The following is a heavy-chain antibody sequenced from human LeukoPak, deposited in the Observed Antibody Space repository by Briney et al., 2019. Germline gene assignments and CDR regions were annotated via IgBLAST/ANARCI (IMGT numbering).Heavy chain of an antibody. D-gene: IGHD6-13*01. CDR3: ARDEGSVGSGWYVFDY. V-gene: IGHV4-59*01. J-gene: IGHJ4*02. CDR1: GGSISSYY. Sequence: PSETLSLTCTVSGGSISSYYWSWIRQPPGKGLEWIGYVYHSGSTNYNPSLKSRVSISVDTSKNQFSLKLSSVTAADTGVYYCARDEGSVGSGWYVFDYWGQGTLVTVSS. CDR2: VYHSGST.